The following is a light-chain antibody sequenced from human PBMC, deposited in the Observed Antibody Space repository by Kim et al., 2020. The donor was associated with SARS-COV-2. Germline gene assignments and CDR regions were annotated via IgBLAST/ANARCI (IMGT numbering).Light chain of an antibody. CDR2: AAS. CDR1: QDISNH. CDR3: LQHNTYPIT. J-gene: IGKJ5*01. V-gene: IGKV1-17*03. Sequence: DVQMTQSPSAMPASVGDRVTITCRASQDISNHLAWFQQKPGKGPKRLIYAASTSQSGVPSRFSGSGTGTEFTLTISGLQPEDFATYYCLQHNTYPITFGQGTRLEIK.